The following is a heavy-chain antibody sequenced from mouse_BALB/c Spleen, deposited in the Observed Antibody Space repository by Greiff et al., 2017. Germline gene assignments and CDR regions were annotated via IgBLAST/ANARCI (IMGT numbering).Heavy chain of an antibody. CDR1: GFSLTSYD. CDR3: VRGPLRSEALDY. Sequence: QVQLQQSGPGLVAPSQSLSITCTVSGFSLTSYDISWIRQPPGKGLEWLGVIWTGGGTNYNSAFMSRLSISKDNSKSQVFLKMNSLQTDDTAIYYCVRGPLRSEALDYWGQGTSVTVSS. J-gene: IGHJ4*01. V-gene: IGHV2-9-2*01. CDR2: IWTGGGT. D-gene: IGHD1-1*01.